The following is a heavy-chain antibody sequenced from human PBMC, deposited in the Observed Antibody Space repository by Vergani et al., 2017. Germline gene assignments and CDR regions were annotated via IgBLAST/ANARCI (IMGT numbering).Heavy chain of an antibody. CDR1: GFTFSSYG. CDR3: AKEEYYYGTGRYNNPDYYYGMDL. V-gene: IGHV3-30*02. D-gene: IGHD3-10*01. J-gene: IGHJ6*02. Sequence: QVQLVESGGGVVQPGGSLRLSCAASGFTFSSYGMHWVRQAPGKGLEWVAFIRYDGSNKYYADSVKGRFTISRDNSKNTLYLQMNSLRAEDTAVDYCAKEEYYYGTGRYNNPDYYYGMDLWGQGTTVTVSS. CDR2: IRYDGSNK.